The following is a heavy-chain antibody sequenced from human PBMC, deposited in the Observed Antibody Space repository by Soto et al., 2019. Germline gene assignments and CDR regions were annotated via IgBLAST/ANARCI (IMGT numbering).Heavy chain of an antibody. J-gene: IGHJ4*02. D-gene: IGHD6-6*01. CDR2: IYYSGTT. CDR3: ATAQLAARYFDY. V-gene: IGHV4-31*03. Sequence: QVQLQESGPGLVKPSQTLSLTCTVSGGSISSGGYYWSWIRRHPGKGLEWIGYIYYSGTTYYNPSLKSRVTISVDTSRNHFSLKLSSVTAADTAVYYCATAQLAARYFDYWGQGTLVTVSS. CDR1: GGSISSGGYY.